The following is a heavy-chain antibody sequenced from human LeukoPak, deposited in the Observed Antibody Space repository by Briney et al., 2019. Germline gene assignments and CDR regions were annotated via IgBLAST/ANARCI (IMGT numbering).Heavy chain of an antibody. CDR2: ISTYNGNT. V-gene: IGHV1-18*01. D-gene: IGHD3-10*01. Sequence: ASVKVSCKASGYTFTSYGITWVRQAPGQGLEWMGWISTYNGNTNYAQKLQGRVTMTTDTSTSTAYMELRSLRSNDTAVYYCARFRAGVGEPYGDYWGQGTLVTVSS. CDR1: GYTFTSYG. CDR3: ARFRAGVGEPYGDY. J-gene: IGHJ4*02.